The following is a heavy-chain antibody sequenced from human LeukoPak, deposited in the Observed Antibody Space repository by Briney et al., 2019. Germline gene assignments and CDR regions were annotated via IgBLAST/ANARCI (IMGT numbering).Heavy chain of an antibody. V-gene: IGHV4-61*08. Sequence: PSETLSLTCTVSGGSISSGGYYWSWIRQPPGKGPEWIGYIYSSGSTNYNPSLKSRVTISVDTSKSQFSLTLSSVTAADTAVYYCARTTVTVSHFDYWGQGTLVTVSS. CDR1: GGSISSGGYY. CDR3: ARTTVTVSHFDY. CDR2: IYSSGST. J-gene: IGHJ4*02. D-gene: IGHD4-11*01.